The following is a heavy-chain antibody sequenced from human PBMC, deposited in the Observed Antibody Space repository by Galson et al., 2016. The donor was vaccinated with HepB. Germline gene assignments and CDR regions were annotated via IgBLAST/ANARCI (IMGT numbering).Heavy chain of an antibody. Sequence: SETLSLTCTVSGGSISSYYWTWIRQPPGKGLEWIGYIYYSGTTYYNPSLKSRVTISLDTSRKQFSLRLSSVTAADTAGYYCARELWPGDGYNWGGVDSWGQGILVTVSS. CDR2: IYYSGTT. J-gene: IGHJ4*02. CDR3: ARELWPGDGYNWGGVDS. CDR1: GGSISSYY. V-gene: IGHV4-59*01. D-gene: IGHD5-24*01.